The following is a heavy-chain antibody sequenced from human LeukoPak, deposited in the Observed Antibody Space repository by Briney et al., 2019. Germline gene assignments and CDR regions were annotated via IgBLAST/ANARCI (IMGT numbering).Heavy chain of an antibody. J-gene: IGHJ4*02. D-gene: IGHD6-19*01. CDR3: ARGYSSGSYYFDY. Sequence: SETLSLTCAVYGGSFSGYYWSWIRQPPGKGLEWIGYIYHSGSTYYNPSLKSRVTISVDRSKNQFSLKLSSVTAADTAVYYCARGYSSGSYYFDYWGQGTLVTVSS. CDR2: IYHSGST. V-gene: IGHV4-34*01. CDR1: GGSFSGYY.